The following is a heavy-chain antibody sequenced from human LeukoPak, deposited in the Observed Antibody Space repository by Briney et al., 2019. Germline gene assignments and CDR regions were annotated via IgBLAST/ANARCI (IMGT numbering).Heavy chain of an antibody. CDR1: GFSLSTSGMC. Sequence: SGPALVKPTQTLTLTYTFSGFSLSTSGMCVSWIRQPPGKALEWLALIDWDDDKYYSTSLKTRLTISKDTSKNQVVLTMTNMDPVDTATYYCARIKVDDILTGYYRYFDYWGQGTLVTVSS. J-gene: IGHJ4*02. CDR2: IDWDDDK. D-gene: IGHD3-9*01. CDR3: ARIKVDDILTGYYRYFDY. V-gene: IGHV2-70*01.